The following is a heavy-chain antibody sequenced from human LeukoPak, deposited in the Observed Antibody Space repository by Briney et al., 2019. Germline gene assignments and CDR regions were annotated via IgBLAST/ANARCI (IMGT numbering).Heavy chain of an antibody. J-gene: IGHJ4*02. CDR3: ARHLAGDSLYRHFDY. Sequence: GGSLRLSCTASAIIFSNSWMSWVRQAPGKGLEWVANIKQDGSETNYVDSVKGRFTISRDNAKNSLFLQMNSLRGEDTGIYYCARHLAGDSLYRHFDYWGQGTLVTVSS. V-gene: IGHV3-7*04. D-gene: IGHD5/OR15-5a*01. CDR2: IKQDGSET. CDR1: AIIFSNSW.